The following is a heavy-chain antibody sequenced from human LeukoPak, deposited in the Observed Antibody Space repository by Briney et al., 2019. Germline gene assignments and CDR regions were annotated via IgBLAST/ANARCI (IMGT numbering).Heavy chain of an antibody. Sequence: SETLSLTCTVSGGSISTNGDYWGWIRQPPGKGLEWIGSISYIGSTHYNPSLKSRVIISVDTSRNQFSLKLCSVTAADTAVYYCASHSLRLRWPTDLGYWGQGTLVTVSS. CDR2: ISYIGST. V-gene: IGHV4-39*01. CDR3: ASHSLRLRWPTDLGY. D-gene: IGHD4-23*01. CDR1: GGSISTNGDY. J-gene: IGHJ4*02.